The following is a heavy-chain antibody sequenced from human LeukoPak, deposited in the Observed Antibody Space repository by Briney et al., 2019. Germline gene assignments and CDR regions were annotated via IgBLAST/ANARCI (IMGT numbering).Heavy chain of an antibody. CDR3: ARVEVVVVPAAIRNNRGRGWFDP. J-gene: IGHJ5*02. Sequence: SETLSLTCSVSGGSVSSGSYYWSWIRQPPGKGLEWIGDIYYSGSTHYNPSLQSRVTISVDTSKNQFSLKLSSVTAADTAVYYCARVEVVVVPAAIRNNRGRGWFDPWGQGTLVTVSS. V-gene: IGHV4-61*01. CDR2: IYYSGST. D-gene: IGHD2-2*02. CDR1: GGSVSSGSYY.